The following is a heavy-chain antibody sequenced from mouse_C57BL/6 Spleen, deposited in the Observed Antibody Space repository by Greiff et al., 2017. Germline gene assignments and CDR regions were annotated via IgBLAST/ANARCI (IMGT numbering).Heavy chain of an antibody. CDR2: ISSGGSYT. CDR1: GFTFSSYG. J-gene: IGHJ2*01. CDR3: ARRDPKGYFDY. Sequence: DVQLVESGGDLVKPGGSLKLSCAASGFTFSSYGMSWVRQTPDKRLEWVATISSGGSYTYYPDSVKGRFTISRDNAKNTLYLQMSSLKSEDTAMYYCARRDPKGYFDYWGQGTTLTVSS. V-gene: IGHV5-6*02.